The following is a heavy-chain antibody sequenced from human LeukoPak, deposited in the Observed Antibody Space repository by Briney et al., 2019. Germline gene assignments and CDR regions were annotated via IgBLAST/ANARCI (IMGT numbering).Heavy chain of an antibody. CDR3: AGDYYVIRGYNYALNT. J-gene: IGHJ5*02. D-gene: IGHD3-22*01. V-gene: IGHV1-69*05. CDR1: GGTFSSYA. CDR2: IIPIFGTA. Sequence: SVKVSCKASGGTFSSYAISWVRQAPGQGLEWMGRIIPIFGTANYAQKFQGRVTITTDESTSTAYMELSSLRSEDTAVYYCAGDYYVIRGYNYALNTWGQGTLVT.